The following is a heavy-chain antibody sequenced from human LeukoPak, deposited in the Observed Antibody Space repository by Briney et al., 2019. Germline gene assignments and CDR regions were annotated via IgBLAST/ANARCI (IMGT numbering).Heavy chain of an antibody. Sequence: GASVKVSCKAYGYTFSGYYMHWVRQAPGQGLEWMGWINPNSGGTIYAQKFQGRVTMTRDTSISTAYMELSRLRSDDTAVYYCARDLSNWGLDYWGQGTLVTVSS. CDR2: INPNSGGT. V-gene: IGHV1-2*02. J-gene: IGHJ4*02. CDR3: ARDLSNWGLDY. CDR1: GYTFSGYY. D-gene: IGHD7-27*01.